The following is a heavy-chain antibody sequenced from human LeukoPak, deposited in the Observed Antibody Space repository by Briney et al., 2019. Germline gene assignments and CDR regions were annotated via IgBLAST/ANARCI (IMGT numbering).Heavy chain of an antibody. CDR1: GGTFSSYT. V-gene: IGHV1-69*04. CDR2: IIPILGIA. Sequence: ASVTVSCKASGGTFSSYTISWVRQAPGQGLEWMGRIIPILGIANYAQKFQGRVTITADKSTSTAYMELSSLRSEDTAVYYCAREEWEFDGMDVWGQGTTVTASS. D-gene: IGHD3-10*01. CDR3: AREEWEFDGMDV. J-gene: IGHJ6*02.